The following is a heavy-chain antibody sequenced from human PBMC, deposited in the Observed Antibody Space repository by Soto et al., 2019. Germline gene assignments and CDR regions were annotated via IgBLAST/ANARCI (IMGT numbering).Heavy chain of an antibody. CDR3: AINYAFDY. CDR1: GGSISSSSYY. D-gene: IGHD1-7*01. V-gene: IGHV4-39*01. J-gene: IGHJ4*02. CDR2: IYYSGST. Sequence: SETLSVTCTVSGGSISSSSYYWGWIRQPPGKGLEWIGSIYYSGSTYYNPSLKSRVTISVDTSKNQFSLKLSSVTAADTAVYYCAINYAFDYWGQGTLVTVSS.